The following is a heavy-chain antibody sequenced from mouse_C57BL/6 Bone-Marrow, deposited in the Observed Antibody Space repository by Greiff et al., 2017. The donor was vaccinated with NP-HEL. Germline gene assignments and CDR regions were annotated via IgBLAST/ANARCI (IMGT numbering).Heavy chain of an antibody. J-gene: IGHJ4*01. V-gene: IGHV1-7*01. Sequence: QVQLQQSGAELAKPGASVKLSCKASGYTFTNYWMHWVKQRPGQGLEWIGYINPSSGYTKYNQKFKDKATLTVDKSSSTAYMQLSSLTYEDSAVYYCAREGGDYGSSFTYAMDYWGQGTSVTVSS. CDR2: INPSSGYT. CDR3: AREGGDYGSSFTYAMDY. CDR1: GYTFTNYW. D-gene: IGHD1-1*01.